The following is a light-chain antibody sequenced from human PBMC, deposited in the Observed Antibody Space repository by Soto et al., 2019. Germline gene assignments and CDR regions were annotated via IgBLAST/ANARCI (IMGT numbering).Light chain of an antibody. Sequence: EIVLTQSPATLSLSPGERATLSCRASQSIRSPFLACYQQKPGQAPRLFIHGASSRATGIPDRCSGSGSGTDFTLTISRLEPEYFAVYYCGSDEWTFGQGTKVE. J-gene: IGKJ1*01. V-gene: IGKV3-20*01. CDR1: QSIRSPF. CDR3: GSDEWT. CDR2: GAS.